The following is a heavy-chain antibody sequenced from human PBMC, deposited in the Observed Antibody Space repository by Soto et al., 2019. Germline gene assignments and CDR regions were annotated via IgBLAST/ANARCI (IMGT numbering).Heavy chain of an antibody. CDR2: IIPIFGTA. J-gene: IGHJ3*02. CDR3: ARERVNIVVVTASPGAFDI. V-gene: IGHV1-69*13. Sequence: SVKVSCKASGGTFSSYAIGWVRQAPGQGLEWMGGIIPIFGTANYAQKFQGRVTITADESTSTAYMELSSLRSEDTAVYYCARERVNIVVVTASPGAFDIWGQGTMVTVSS. CDR1: GGTFSSYA. D-gene: IGHD2-21*02.